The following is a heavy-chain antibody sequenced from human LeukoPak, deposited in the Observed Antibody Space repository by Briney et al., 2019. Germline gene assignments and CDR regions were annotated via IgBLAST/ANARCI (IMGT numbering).Heavy chain of an antibody. Sequence: GGSLRLSCAASGFTSSSYAMSWVRQAPGKGLEWVSAISGRGDNTYYADSVKGRFTISRDNSKNTLYLQMNSLRAEDTAVYCCTKEGELLCGSWFDPWSQGTLVTVS. D-gene: IGHD2-2*01. CDR3: TKEGELLCGSWFDP. V-gene: IGHV3-23*01. J-gene: IGHJ5*02. CDR1: GFTSSSYA. CDR2: ISGRGDNT.